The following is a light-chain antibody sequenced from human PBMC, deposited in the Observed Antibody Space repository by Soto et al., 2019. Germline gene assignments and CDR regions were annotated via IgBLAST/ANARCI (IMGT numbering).Light chain of an antibody. CDR1: ISDVGAYNY. J-gene: IGLJ3*02. V-gene: IGLV2-14*03. Sequence: QSALTQPASVSGSPGQSITISCTGSISDVGAYNYVSWYQQHPGKAPKLMIYDVSNRPSGVAFRFSGSKSGNTASLTISGLQAEDEGDYFCSSYTRSTTWLFGGGTKVTVL. CDR3: SSYTRSTTWL. CDR2: DVS.